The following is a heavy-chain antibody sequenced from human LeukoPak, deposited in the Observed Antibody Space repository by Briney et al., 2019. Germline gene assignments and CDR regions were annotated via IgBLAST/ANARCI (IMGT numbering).Heavy chain of an antibody. CDR1: GGSISSYY. J-gene: IGHJ3*02. V-gene: IGHV4-59*01. CDR2: IYYGGST. CDR3: ARDSSLVQPFPFDI. D-gene: IGHD6-13*01. Sequence: PSETLSLTCTVSGGSISSYYWSWLRQPPGKGLEWCGYIYYGGSTNYNPSLKSRVTISVDTSKNQFSLKLSSVTAADTAVYYCARDSSLVQPFPFDIWGQGTMVTVSS.